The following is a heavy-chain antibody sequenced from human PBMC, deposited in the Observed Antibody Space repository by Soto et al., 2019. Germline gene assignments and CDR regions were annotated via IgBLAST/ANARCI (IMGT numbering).Heavy chain of an antibody. Sequence: SETLSLTCTVSGGSISSYYWSWIRQPPGKGLEWIGYIYYSGSTNYNPSLKSRVTISVDTSKNQVSLKLSSVTAADTAVYYCARHEDWVQLWSNWFDPWGQGTLVTVSS. CDR1: GGSISSYY. D-gene: IGHD5-18*01. J-gene: IGHJ5*02. V-gene: IGHV4-59*08. CDR3: ARHEDWVQLWSNWFDP. CDR2: IYYSGST.